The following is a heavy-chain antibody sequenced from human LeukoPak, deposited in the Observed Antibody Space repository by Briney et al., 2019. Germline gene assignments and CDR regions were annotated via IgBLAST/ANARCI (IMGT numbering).Heavy chain of an antibody. J-gene: IGHJ3*02. V-gene: IGHV3-21*01. CDR2: ISSSSSYI. D-gene: IGHD2-2*01. CDR3: ARDCSSTSCYLRRGKDAFDI. CDR1: GFTFSSYS. Sequence: GGSLRLSCAASGFTFSSYSMNWVRQAPGKGLEWVSSISSSSSYIYYADSVKGRFTISRDNAKNSLYLQVNSLRAEDTAVYYCARDCSSTSCYLRRGKDAFDIWGQGTMVTVSS.